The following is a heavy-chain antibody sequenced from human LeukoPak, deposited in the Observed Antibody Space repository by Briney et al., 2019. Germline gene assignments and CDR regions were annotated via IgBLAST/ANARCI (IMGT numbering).Heavy chain of an antibody. J-gene: IGHJ4*02. CDR1: GFTFGDYY. CDR2: ISGSGTTI. Sequence: GGSLRLSCAASGFTFGDYYMTWIRQAPGEGLEWLSYISGSGTTIYYADSVKGRFTISRDNAKNSLYLQMNSLRAEDTAVYYCARDHCSSTSCYDYWGQGTLVTVSS. D-gene: IGHD2-2*01. CDR3: ARDHCSSTSCYDY. V-gene: IGHV3-11*01.